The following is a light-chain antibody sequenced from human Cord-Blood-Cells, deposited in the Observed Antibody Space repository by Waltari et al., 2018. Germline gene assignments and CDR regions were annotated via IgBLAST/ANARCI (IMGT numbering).Light chain of an antibody. CDR3: QQSYSTPPYT. J-gene: IGKJ2*01. V-gene: IGKV1-39*01. CDR2: ATS. Sequence: DIQMTQSPSSLSASVGDRVTITCRASQSISSYLNWYQQKPGKAPQRLIYATSSLQSGVPSRFSGSGSGTDFTLTISSLQPEDFATYYCQQSYSTPPYTFGQGTKLEIK. CDR1: QSISSY.